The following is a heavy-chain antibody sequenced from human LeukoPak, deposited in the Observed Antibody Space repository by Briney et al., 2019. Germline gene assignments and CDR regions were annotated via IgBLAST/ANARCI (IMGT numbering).Heavy chain of an antibody. CDR3: ARDLGSGGYYYLDY. V-gene: IGHV1-46*01. J-gene: IGHJ4*02. D-gene: IGHD3-22*01. Sequence: ASVKVSCKASGYTFTSYQIHWVRQAPGQGLEWMGLFNPTGGSTIFAQKFQGRLTMTSDTSTTTVYMDLSSLTPDDTAVYYCARDLGSGGYYYLDYWGQGTLVTVSS. CDR1: GYTFTSYQ. CDR2: FNPTGGST.